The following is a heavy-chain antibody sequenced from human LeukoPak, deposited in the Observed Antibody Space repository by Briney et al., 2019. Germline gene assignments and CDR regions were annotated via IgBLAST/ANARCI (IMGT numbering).Heavy chain of an antibody. CDR2: ISYDGSNK. V-gene: IGHV3-30*18. Sequence: GGSLRLSCAASGFTFSSYGMHWVRQAPGKGLEWVAVISYDGSNKYYADSVKGRFTISRDNSKNTLYLQMNSLRAEDTAVYYCAKDITMVRGVIITWTSDAFDIWGQGTMVTVSS. D-gene: IGHD3-10*01. CDR1: GFTFSSYG. J-gene: IGHJ3*02. CDR3: AKDITMVRGVIITWTSDAFDI.